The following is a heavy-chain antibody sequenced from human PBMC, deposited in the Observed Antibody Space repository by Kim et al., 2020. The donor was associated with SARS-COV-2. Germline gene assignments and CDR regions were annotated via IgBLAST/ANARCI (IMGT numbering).Heavy chain of an antibody. Sequence: GGSLRLSCAASGFTFDNYAMNWVRQAPGKGLEWVSFIKGGGGNTFYADSVKGRFTITRANSKNTLYLQMNSLRAEDTAVYYCAKCASSYGNDAFDIWGQGTVVTVSS. J-gene: IGHJ3*02. CDR3: AKCASSYGNDAFDI. V-gene: IGHV3-23*01. CDR2: IKGGGGNT. D-gene: IGHD5-18*01. CDR1: GFTFDNYA.